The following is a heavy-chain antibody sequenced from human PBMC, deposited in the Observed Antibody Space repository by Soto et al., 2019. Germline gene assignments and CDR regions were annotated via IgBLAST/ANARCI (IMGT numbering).Heavy chain of an antibody. CDR3: ARGVLKWEGGVFDF. Sequence: QVQLVQSGAEVRKPGASVKVSCKASNYTFTSYGISWVRQAPGQGLEWMGWISVYYGNTNYAQKFQDRVTMTTDTSTSTAYLELRSLTSDDTAVYYCARGVLKWEGGVFDFWGQGTLVTVSS. J-gene: IGHJ4*02. V-gene: IGHV1-18*04. CDR2: ISVYYGNT. D-gene: IGHD1-26*01. CDR1: NYTFTSYG.